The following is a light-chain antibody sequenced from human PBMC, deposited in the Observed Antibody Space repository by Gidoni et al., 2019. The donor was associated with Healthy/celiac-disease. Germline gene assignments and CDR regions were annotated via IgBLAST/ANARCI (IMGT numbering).Light chain of an antibody. CDR3: QQYNSYRWT. CDR2: DAS. Sequence: DIQLTQSPSTLSSSVGDRVTITCRASQSISSWLAWYQQKPGNAPKLLIYDASSLESGVPSRFSGSGSGTEFTLTISSLQPDDFATYYCQQYNSYRWTFXQXTKVEIK. V-gene: IGKV1-5*01. CDR1: QSISSW. J-gene: IGKJ1*01.